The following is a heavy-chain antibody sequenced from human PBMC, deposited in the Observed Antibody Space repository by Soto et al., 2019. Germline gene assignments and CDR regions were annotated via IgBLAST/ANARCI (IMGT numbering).Heavy chain of an antibody. Sequence: ASVKVSCKVSGYTLTELSMHWVRHAPGKGLEWMGGFDPEDGETIYAQKFQGRVTMTEDTSTDTAYMELSSLRSEDTAVYYCATVPDAYCGGDCPPFDYWGQGPLVTSPQ. CDR3: ATVPDAYCGGDCPPFDY. CDR2: FDPEDGET. V-gene: IGHV1-24*01. J-gene: IGHJ4*02. CDR1: GYTLTELS. D-gene: IGHD2-21*02.